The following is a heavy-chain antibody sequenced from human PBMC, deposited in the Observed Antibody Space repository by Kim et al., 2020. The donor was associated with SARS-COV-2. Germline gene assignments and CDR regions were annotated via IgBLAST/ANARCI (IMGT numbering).Heavy chain of an antibody. J-gene: IGHJ3*01. Sequence: GGSLRLSCAASGFTVSDYAMGWVRQVPGKGLEWVSGIRADGGYTYYYDDAVKGRFTISRDNSKNPLYLQINRLRAENTALYCGAEAGYKSVW. CDR3: AEAGYKSV. CDR1: GFTVSDYA. D-gene: IGHD3-10*01. CDR2: IRADGGYT. V-gene: IGHV3-23*01.